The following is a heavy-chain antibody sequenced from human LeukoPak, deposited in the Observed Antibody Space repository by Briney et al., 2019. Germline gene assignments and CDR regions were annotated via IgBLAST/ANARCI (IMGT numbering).Heavy chain of an antibody. CDR2: IKQDGTEK. Sequence: GGSLRLSCAAAGFNFSTYWMTWVRQAPGKGLEWVANIKQDGTEKYYVASEKGQFIIFRDNAKNSLYLKMNSLRAVDTAVYFCARPTTVTIVDAFDIWGLGTMVTVSS. V-gene: IGHV3-7*04. CDR1: GFNFSTYW. J-gene: IGHJ3*02. CDR3: ARPTTVTIVDAFDI. D-gene: IGHD4-17*01.